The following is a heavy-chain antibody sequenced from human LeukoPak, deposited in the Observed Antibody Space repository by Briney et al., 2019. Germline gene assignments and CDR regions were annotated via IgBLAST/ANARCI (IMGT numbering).Heavy chain of an antibody. D-gene: IGHD4-17*01. CDR2: ISYDGSNK. CDR3: AKDGDLYGHADY. Sequence: GGSLRLSCAASGFTFSSYAMHWVRQAPGKGLEWVAFISYDGSNKYYADSLKGRFTISRDNSKKTLYLQMNSLRAEDTAVYYCAKDGDLYGHADYWGQGNLVTVSS. CDR1: GFTFSSYA. V-gene: IGHV3-30-3*01. J-gene: IGHJ4*02.